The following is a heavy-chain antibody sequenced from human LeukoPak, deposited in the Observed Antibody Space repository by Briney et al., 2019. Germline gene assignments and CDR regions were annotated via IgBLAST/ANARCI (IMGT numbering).Heavy chain of an antibody. Sequence: SVNVSCKASGGTFSSYAISWLRQAPAQGLEWMGRIIPIFGTANYAQKFQGRVTITTDESTSTAYMELSSLRSEDTAVSYCARPYDFWSGAYDAFDILGQGTMVTVSS. CDR2: IIPIFGTA. CDR3: ARPYDFWSGAYDAFDI. J-gene: IGHJ3*02. V-gene: IGHV1-69*05. D-gene: IGHD3-3*01. CDR1: GGTFSSYA.